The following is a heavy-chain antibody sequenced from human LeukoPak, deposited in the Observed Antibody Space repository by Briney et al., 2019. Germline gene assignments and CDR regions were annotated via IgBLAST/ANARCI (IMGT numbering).Heavy chain of an antibody. V-gene: IGHV1-2*02. CDR3: ARDADSSGYPHY. Sequence: GASVKVSCKASGYTFTGYYMHWVRQAPGQGLEWMGWINPNSGGTNYAQKFQGRVTMTRDTSTSTAYMELSRLRSDDTAVYYCARDADSSGYPHYWGQGTLVTVSS. CDR2: INPNSGGT. J-gene: IGHJ4*02. CDR1: GYTFTGYY. D-gene: IGHD3-22*01.